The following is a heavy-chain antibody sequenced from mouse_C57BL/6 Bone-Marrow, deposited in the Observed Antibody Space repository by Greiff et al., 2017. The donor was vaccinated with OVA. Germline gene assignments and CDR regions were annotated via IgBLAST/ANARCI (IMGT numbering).Heavy chain of an antibody. J-gene: IGHJ4*01. CDR1: GYTFTSSW. Sequence: QVQLQQPGAELVKPGASVKLSCKASGYTFTSSWMHWVKQRPGQGLAWIGMIHPNSGSTNYNEKFKSKATLTVDKSSSTAYIQLSSLTSEDSAVYYCARVGDYYGSSLYYAMDYWGQGTSVTVSS. CDR3: ARVGDYYGSSLYYAMDY. CDR2: IHPNSGST. D-gene: IGHD1-1*01. V-gene: IGHV1-64*01.